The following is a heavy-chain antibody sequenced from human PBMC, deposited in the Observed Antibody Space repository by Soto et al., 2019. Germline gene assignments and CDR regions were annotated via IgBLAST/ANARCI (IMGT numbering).Heavy chain of an antibody. CDR3: ATLAYCGGDCYIPSGSPFDY. D-gene: IGHD2-21*02. V-gene: IGHV5-51*03. J-gene: IGHJ4*02. CDR2: IYPGDSDT. CDR1: GYSFTSYW. Sequence: EVQLVQSGAEVKKPGESLKISCKGSGYSFTSYWIGWVRQMPGKGLEWMGIIYPGDSDTRYSPSFQGQVTISADKSISTAYLQWSSLKASDTAMYYCATLAYCGGDCYIPSGSPFDYWGQGTLVTVSS.